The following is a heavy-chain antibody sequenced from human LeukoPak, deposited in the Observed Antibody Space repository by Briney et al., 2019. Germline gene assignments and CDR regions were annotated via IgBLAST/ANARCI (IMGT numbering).Heavy chain of an antibody. D-gene: IGHD5-12*01. Sequence: GGSLRLSCAASGFTVNGNYMSWVRQAAGKGLEWVSVIYSSGGTFYADSVKGRFTISRDNSKNTLYLQMHSLRTEDTAVYYCEAWIESQVVDVWGQGTTVSVSS. CDR3: EAWIESQVVDV. CDR2: IYSSGGT. CDR1: GFTVNGNY. J-gene: IGHJ6*02. V-gene: IGHV3-53*01.